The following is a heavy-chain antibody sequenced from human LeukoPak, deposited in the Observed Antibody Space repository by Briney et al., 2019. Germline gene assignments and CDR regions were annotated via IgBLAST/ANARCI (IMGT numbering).Heavy chain of an antibody. V-gene: IGHV4-61*02. CDR3: ARDGGVRGYSYGFASDI. Sequence: PSETLSLTCTVSGGSISSGSYYWSWIRQPAGKGLEWIGRIYTSGSTNYNPSLKSRVTISVDTSKNQFSLKLSSVTAADTAVYYCARDGGVRGYSYGFASDIWGQGTMVTVSS. CDR1: GGSISSGSYY. J-gene: IGHJ3*02. CDR2: IYTSGST. D-gene: IGHD5-18*01.